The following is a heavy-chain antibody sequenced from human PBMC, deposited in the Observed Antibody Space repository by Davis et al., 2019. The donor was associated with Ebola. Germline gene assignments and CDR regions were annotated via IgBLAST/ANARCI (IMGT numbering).Heavy chain of an antibody. D-gene: IGHD3-22*01. J-gene: IGHJ5*02. V-gene: IGHV4-34*01. Sequence: MPGGSLRLSCAVYGGSFSGYFWSWIRQPPGKGLKWIGEINHSGNANYNPSLKSRVIISVDTSKNQFSLKLSSVTAADTAVYFCAKAYDSSGYAWFGPWGQGTLVTVSS. CDR1: GGSFSGYF. CDR2: INHSGNA. CDR3: AKAYDSSGYAWFGP.